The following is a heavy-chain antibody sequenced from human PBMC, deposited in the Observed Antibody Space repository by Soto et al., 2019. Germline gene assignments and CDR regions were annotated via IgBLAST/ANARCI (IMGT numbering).Heavy chain of an antibody. CDR1: GFSFSSYW. D-gene: IGHD3-16*01. CDR3: AGDGVRNGAYNVWLDP. J-gene: IGHJ5*02. CDR2: IKQDAREK. Sequence: EVQLVESGGGLVQPGGSLRLSCAASGFSFSSYWMTWVRQAPGKGLEWVANIKQDAREKYYVASVKGRFTISRDHGKNLPYLQMDSLTAGDTAVYKCAGDGVRNGAYNVWLDPWGQGTLVTVSS. V-gene: IGHV3-7*03.